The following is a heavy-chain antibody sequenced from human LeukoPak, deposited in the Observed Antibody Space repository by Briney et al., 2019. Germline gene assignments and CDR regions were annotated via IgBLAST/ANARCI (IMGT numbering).Heavy chain of an antibody. J-gene: IGHJ4*02. Sequence: ASVKVSCKAPGYTSTGYYLHWVRQAPGQGLEWMGWINPNSDGTNYAQKFQDRVTMTRDTSISTGYMELSRLRSDDTAVYYCARGPPYGTRSDYFDYWGQGTLVTVSS. CDR1: GYTSTGYY. CDR2: INPNSDGT. CDR3: ARGPPYGTRSDYFDY. D-gene: IGHD3-10*01. V-gene: IGHV1-2*02.